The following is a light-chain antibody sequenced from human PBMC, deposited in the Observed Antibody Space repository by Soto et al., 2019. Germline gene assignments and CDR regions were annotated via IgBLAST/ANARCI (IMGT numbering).Light chain of an antibody. CDR3: QQSYPTPYT. CDR2: AAS. V-gene: IGKV1-39*01. CDR1: QSISKY. Sequence: DIQMTQSPSSLSASVGDRVTITCRAGQSISKYLNWYQQKPGKAPKVLIYAASSLQGGVPSRFSGSGSGTDFTLSINSLQPEDSATYYCQQSYPTPYTFGPGTKVDIK. J-gene: IGKJ3*01.